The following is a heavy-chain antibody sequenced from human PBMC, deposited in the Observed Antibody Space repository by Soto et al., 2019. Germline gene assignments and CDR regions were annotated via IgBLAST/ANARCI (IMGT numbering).Heavy chain of an antibody. D-gene: IGHD3-22*01. V-gene: IGHV1-69*12. J-gene: IGHJ5*02. CDR1: GGTFSSYA. Sequence: QVQLVQSGAEVKKPGSSVKVSCKASGGTFSSYAISWVRQAPGQGLEWMGGIIPIFGTANYAQKFQGRVTITADESTSTAYMELSSLSSEDTAVYYCARGGSGYYYGAAWFDPWGQGTLVTVSS. CDR2: IIPIFGTA. CDR3: ARGGSGYYYGAAWFDP.